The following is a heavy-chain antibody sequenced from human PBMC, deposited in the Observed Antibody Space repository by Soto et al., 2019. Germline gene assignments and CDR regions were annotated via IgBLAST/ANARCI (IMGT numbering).Heavy chain of an antibody. CDR1: GLTFSSYA. CDR2: TSSNGAAT. J-gene: IGHJ4*02. D-gene: IGHD5-12*01. CDR3: ATISVASNTEY. V-gene: IGHV3-23*01. Sequence: GGSLRLSCAASGLTFSSYAMSWVRQAPGKGLDWVSSTSSNGAATYYGDSVRGRFTFSRDNSKNMLYLQMNSLTAGDTAVYYCATISVASNTEYWGQGTQVTVSS.